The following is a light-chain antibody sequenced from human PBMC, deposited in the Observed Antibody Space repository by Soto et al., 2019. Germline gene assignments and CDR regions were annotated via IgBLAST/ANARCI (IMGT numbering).Light chain of an antibody. CDR3: QQSYSTPLT. V-gene: IGKV1-39*01. Sequence: DIQMTQSPSSLSASVGDRFTMXXRTSQPISDYLNWYQQKPGKAPKXLIYAASSLQSGVPSRFSGSGAGTDFTLTISSLQPEDFATYYCQQSYSTPLTFGGGTKVDIK. CDR2: AAS. CDR1: QPISDY. J-gene: IGKJ4*01.